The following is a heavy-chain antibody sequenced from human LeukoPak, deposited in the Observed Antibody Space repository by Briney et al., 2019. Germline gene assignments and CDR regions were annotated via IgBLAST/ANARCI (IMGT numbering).Heavy chain of an antibody. CDR3: ARVRSGYYPDY. CDR2: IYYSGST. Sequence: SETLSLTCTVSGGSISSYYWSWIRQPPGKGLEWIGYIYYSGSTNYNPSLKSRVTISVDTSKNQFSLKLSSVTAADTAVYYCARVRSGYYPDYWGQGTLVTVSS. CDR1: GGSISSYY. D-gene: IGHD3-22*01. V-gene: IGHV4-59*01. J-gene: IGHJ4*02.